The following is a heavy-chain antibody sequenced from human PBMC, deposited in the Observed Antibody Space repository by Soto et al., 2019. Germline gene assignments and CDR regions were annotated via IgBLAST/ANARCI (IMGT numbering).Heavy chain of an antibody. CDR1: GFTFSSYG. J-gene: IGHJ1*01. V-gene: IGHV3-33*01. CDR2: IWYDGSNK. CDR3: ARDLDQYYYDSSIQH. D-gene: IGHD3-22*01. Sequence: QVQLVESGGGVVQPGRSLRLSCAASGFTFSSYGMHWVRQAPGKGLEWVAVIWYDGSNKYYADSVKGRFTISRDNSKNTLYLQMNSLRAEDTAVYDCARDLDQYYYDSSIQHWGQGTLVTVSS.